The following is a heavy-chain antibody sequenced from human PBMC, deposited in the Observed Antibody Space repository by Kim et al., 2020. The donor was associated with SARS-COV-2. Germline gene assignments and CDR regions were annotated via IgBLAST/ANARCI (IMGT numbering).Heavy chain of an antibody. V-gene: IGHV4-31*02. D-gene: IGHD3-3*01. J-gene: IGHJ4*02. Sequence: YLESRVTISVDTSKNQFSLKLSSVTAADTAVYYCARGRITIFGVVTEFDYWGQGTLVTVSS. CDR3: ARGRITIFGVVTEFDY.